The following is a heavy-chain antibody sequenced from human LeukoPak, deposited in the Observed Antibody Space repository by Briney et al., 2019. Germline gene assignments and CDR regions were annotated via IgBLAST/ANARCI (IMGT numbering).Heavy chain of an antibody. Sequence: ASVKVSCKVSGYTLTELSMHWVRQAPGKGLEWMGGFDPEDGETIYAQKFQGRVTMTEDTSTDTAYMELSSLRSEDTAVYYCATGGSGSYSIWFDPWGQGTLVTVSS. J-gene: IGHJ5*02. D-gene: IGHD3-10*01. V-gene: IGHV1-24*01. CDR2: FDPEDGET. CDR1: GYTLTELS. CDR3: ATGGSGSYSIWFDP.